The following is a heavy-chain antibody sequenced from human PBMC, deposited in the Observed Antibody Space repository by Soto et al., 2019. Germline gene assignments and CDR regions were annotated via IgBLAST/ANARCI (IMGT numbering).Heavy chain of an antibody. CDR3: ARSKRWIPYWYFDL. CDR2: IYDNGII. J-gene: IGHJ2*01. CDR1: GDSIRSYY. D-gene: IGHD2-2*03. Sequence: PSETLCLTCTVSGDSIRSYYWSWIRQSPGKGLEWIGYIYDNGIIDYNPSLKSRVTISADTSKNQFSLKLSSVTAADTAVYYCARSKRWIPYWYFDLWGRGTLVTVSS. V-gene: IGHV4-59*01.